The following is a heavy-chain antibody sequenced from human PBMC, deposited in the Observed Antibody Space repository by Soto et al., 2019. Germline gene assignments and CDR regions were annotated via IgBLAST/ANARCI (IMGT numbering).Heavy chain of an antibody. Sequence: SETLSLTCNVSGGSIYTYYWNWIRQSPGKGLEWIGYISDGGSTNYNPSLKSRVTISVDTSKNQFSLKLSSVTAADTAVYYCSRGEYYYDSSGYTNYYYYGMDVWGQGTTVIVSS. CDR1: GGSIYTYY. CDR2: ISDGGST. J-gene: IGHJ6*02. D-gene: IGHD3-22*01. V-gene: IGHV4-59*01. CDR3: SRGEYYYDSSGYTNYYYYGMDV.